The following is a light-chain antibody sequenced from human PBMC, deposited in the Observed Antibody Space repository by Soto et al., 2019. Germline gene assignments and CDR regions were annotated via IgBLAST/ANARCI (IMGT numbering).Light chain of an antibody. CDR3: QQRSNSEIT. V-gene: IGKV3-11*01. CDR2: DAS. J-gene: IGKJ3*01. CDR1: QSVSSY. Sequence: EIVLTQSPATLSLSPGERATLSCRASQSVSSYLAWYQQKPGQAPRLLIYDASNRATGIPARFSGSGSGTGFTLTISSLEPEDFAVYYCQQRSNSEITFGPGTKVDIK.